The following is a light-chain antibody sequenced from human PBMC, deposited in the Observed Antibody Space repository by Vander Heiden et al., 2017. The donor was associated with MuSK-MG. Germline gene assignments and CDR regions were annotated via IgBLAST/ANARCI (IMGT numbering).Light chain of an antibody. CDR3: CSYAGSSTYV. CDR1: TRDVGSYNL. Sequence: QSVLTQPASESVSPGQLLPISCPGTTRDVGSYNLVSWYQPHPGHAPKLMIYEGSKRPAGVSNRFSVSKSGNTASLTISGLQAEDEADYYCCSYAGSSTYVFGTGTKLTVL. J-gene: IGLJ1*01. V-gene: IGLV2-23*01. CDR2: EGS.